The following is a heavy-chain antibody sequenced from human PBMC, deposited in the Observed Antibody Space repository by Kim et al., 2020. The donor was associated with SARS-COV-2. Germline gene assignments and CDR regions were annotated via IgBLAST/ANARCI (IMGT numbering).Heavy chain of an antibody. J-gene: IGHJ4*02. V-gene: IGHV3-23*01. D-gene: IGHD1-7*01. CDR3: AKESTFIGNYVDLDF. CDR2: TTPGGGDT. CDR1: GFTFSDYA. Sequence: GGSLRLSCAASGFTFSDYAMTWVRQAPGKGLEWVSLTTPGGGDTHYADSVKGRFTISRDNSKNMLYLHMSSLRAEDTATYYCAKESTFIGNYVDLDFWGQGTLVTVSS.